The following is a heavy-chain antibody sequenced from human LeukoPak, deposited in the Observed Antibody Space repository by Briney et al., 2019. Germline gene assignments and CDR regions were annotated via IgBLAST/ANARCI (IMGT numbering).Heavy chain of an antibody. J-gene: IGHJ6*02. V-gene: IGHV3-74*01. CDR2: INSDGSST. CDR1: GFTFSSYW. D-gene: IGHD6-13*01. CDR3: ARGIAAAGLHYYYYGMDV. Sequence: GGSLRLSCAASGFTFSSYWMHWVRQTPGKGLVWVSRINSDGSSTSYADSVKGRFTISRDNAKNTLYLQMNSLRAEDTAVYYCARGIAAAGLHYYYYGMDVWGQGTTVTVSS.